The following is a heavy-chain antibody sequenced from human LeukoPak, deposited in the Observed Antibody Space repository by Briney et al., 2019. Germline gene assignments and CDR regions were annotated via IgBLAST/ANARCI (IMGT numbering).Heavy chain of an antibody. CDR3: ASCIAAAGTQYYYYGMDV. J-gene: IGHJ6*02. CDR2: IIPIFGTA. V-gene: IGHV1-69*13. Sequence: SVKVSCKASGGTFSSYAFSWVRQAPGQGLEWMGGIIPIFGTANYAQKFQGRVTITADESTSTAYMELSSLRSEDTAVYYCASCIAAAGTQYYYYGMDVWGQGTTVTVSS. D-gene: IGHD6-13*01. CDR1: GGTFSSYA.